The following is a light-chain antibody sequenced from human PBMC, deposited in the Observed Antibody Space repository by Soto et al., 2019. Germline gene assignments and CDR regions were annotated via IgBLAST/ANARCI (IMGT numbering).Light chain of an antibody. CDR3: QQRGDRPA. V-gene: IGKV3-11*01. CDR2: DVS. CDR1: LSLSSY. J-gene: IGKJ1*01. Sequence: EVVLTQFPATLSLSPGDRATLFCRASLSLSSYLTWYQLKPGQAPRLLFYDVSNRATGIPDRFTSSGSGTDLNLTISSLEPEAFAVYYCQQRGDRPAFGQGTRVEIK.